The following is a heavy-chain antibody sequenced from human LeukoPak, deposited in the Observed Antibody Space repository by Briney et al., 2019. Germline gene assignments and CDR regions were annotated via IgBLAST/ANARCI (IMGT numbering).Heavy chain of an antibody. CDR1: GGSISGYH. V-gene: IGHV4-59*01. CDR2: IYYSGSS. CDR3: ARERTMVRGMSWLDP. J-gene: IGHJ5*02. D-gene: IGHD3-10*01. Sequence: SETLSLTCNVSGGSISGYHWSWIRQPPGKGLEWLGYIYYSGSSNYNPSLKSRVSISVDTSKNQFSLKVSSVTAADTAVYYCARERTMVRGMSWLDPWGQGTLVTVSS.